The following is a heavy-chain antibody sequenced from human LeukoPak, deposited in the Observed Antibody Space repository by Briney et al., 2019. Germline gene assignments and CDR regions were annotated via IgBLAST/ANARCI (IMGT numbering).Heavy chain of an antibody. CDR1: GFTFSDFH. J-gene: IGHJ4*02. Sequence: GGSLRLSCVVSGFTFSDFHMSWLRQAPGKGLEWVSAISETGGTIHYADSVRGRFTISRDNSKNTLYLQMNSLRAEDTAVYYCAREMTIITYSFDSWGQGTLVTVSS. D-gene: IGHD5-24*01. V-gene: IGHV3-23*01. CDR3: AREMTIITYSFDS. CDR2: ISETGGTI.